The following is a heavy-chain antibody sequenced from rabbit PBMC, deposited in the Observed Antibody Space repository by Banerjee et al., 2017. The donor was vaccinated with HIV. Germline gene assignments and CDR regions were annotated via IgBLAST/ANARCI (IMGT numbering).Heavy chain of an antibody. D-gene: IGHD7-1*01. CDR2: IHTSSGST. Sequence: VRQAPGKGLELIACIHTSSGSTWYASWVNGRFTISRSTSLNTVDLKMTSLTAADTATYFCAREGFYGGYTGYGPFNLWGPGTLVTVS. J-gene: IGHJ4*01. CDR3: AREGFYGGYTGYGPFNL. V-gene: IGHV1S43*01.